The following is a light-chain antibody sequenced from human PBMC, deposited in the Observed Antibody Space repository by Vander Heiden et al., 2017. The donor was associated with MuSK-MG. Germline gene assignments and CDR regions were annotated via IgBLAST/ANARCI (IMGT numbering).Light chain of an antibody. CDR1: QSVSTN. J-gene: IGKJ2*01. CDR2: GAS. V-gene: IGKV3-15*01. CDR3: QQYKKWPLYT. Sequence: EIVMTQSPATLSVSPGERATLSCRASQSVSTNLAWYQQKPGQAPRLLIYGASTRATGIPARFSGSGSGIEFTLTISSLQSEDFAVYYCQQYKKWPLYTFGQGTKLEIK.